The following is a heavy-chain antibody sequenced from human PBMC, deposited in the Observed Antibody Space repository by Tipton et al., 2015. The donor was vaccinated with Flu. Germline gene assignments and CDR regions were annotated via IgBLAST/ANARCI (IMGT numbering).Heavy chain of an antibody. D-gene: IGHD3-10*01. CDR3: VTNLITMVRGVITTDDAFDI. Sequence: TLSLTCTVSGGSISSGGYYWSWIRQHPGKGLEWIGYIYYSGSTYYNPSLKSRVTISVDTSKNQFSLKLSSVTAADTAVYYCVTNLITMVRGVITTDDAFDIWGQGTMVTVSS. CDR1: GGSISSGGYY. CDR2: IYYSGST. J-gene: IGHJ3*02. V-gene: IGHV4-31*03.